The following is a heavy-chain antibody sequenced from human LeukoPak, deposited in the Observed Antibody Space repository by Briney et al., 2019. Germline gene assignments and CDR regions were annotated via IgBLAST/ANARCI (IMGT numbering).Heavy chain of an antibody. Sequence: SETLSLTCTVSGGSISSYYWSWIRQPPGKGLEWIGEINHSGSTNYNPSLKSRVTISVDTSKNQFSLKLSSVTAADTAVYYCARGGPRYYYDSSGYYLDYWGQGTLVTVSS. D-gene: IGHD3-22*01. CDR2: INHSGST. CDR1: GGSISSYY. V-gene: IGHV4-34*01. J-gene: IGHJ4*02. CDR3: ARGGPRYYYDSSGYYLDY.